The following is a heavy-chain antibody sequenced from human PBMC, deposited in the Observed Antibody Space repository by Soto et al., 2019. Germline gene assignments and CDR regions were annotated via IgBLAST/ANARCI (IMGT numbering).Heavy chain of an antibody. V-gene: IGHV1-3*01. CDR1: GYTFTSYA. D-gene: IGHD6-13*01. Sequence: ASVKVSCKASGYTFTSYAMNWVRQAPGQRLEWMGWINAGNGNTKYSQKFQGRVTITRDTSASTAYMELSSLRSEDTAVYYCARGPAIAAAGHYYYYGMDVWGQGTTVTVSS. CDR2: INAGNGNT. CDR3: ARGPAIAAAGHYYYYGMDV. J-gene: IGHJ6*02.